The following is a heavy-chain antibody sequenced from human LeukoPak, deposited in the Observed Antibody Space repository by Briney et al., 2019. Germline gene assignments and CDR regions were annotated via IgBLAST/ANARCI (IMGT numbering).Heavy chain of an antibody. J-gene: IGHJ6*02. CDR1: GGSISIYY. D-gene: IGHD3-3*01. Sequence: PSETLSLTCTVSGGSISIYYWSWIRQPPGKGLEWIGYIYYSGSTNYNPSLKSRVTISVDTSKNQFSLKLSSVTAADTAVYYCARDRSLYDFWSGYYTGDWYYGMDVWGQGTTVTVSS. CDR3: ARDRSLYDFWSGYYTGDWYYGMDV. V-gene: IGHV4-59*01. CDR2: IYYSGST.